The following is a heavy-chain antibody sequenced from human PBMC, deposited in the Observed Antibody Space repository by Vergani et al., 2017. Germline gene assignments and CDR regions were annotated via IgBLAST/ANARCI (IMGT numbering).Heavy chain of an antibody. CDR3: AIDTPYCSSTSCYSDYYYYYYMDV. D-gene: IGHD2-2*02. V-gene: IGHV3-21*01. Sequence: EVQLVESGGGLVKPGGSLRLSCAASGFTFSSYSMNWVRQAPGKGLEWVSSISSSSSYIYYADSVKGRFTISRDNAKNSLYLQMNSLRAEDTAVYYCAIDTPYCSSTSCYSDYYYYYYMDVWGKGTTATVSS. J-gene: IGHJ6*03. CDR1: GFTFSSYS. CDR2: ISSSSSYI.